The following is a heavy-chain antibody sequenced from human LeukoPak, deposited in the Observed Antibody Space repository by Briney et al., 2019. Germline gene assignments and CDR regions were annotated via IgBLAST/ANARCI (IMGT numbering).Heavy chain of an antibody. CDR2: IATSSDYI. D-gene: IGHD3-10*01. V-gene: IGHV3-21*06. Sequence: GGSLRLSCAASKFTFSDYSMGWVRQAPGKELEWVSSIATSSDYIYYAGSLKGRFTISRDNAKNSLYLHMNSLRPDDTAVYYWAGGRSITILRGVGISDGFVIWGQGTKVTVS. J-gene: IGHJ3*02. CDR3: AGGRSITILRGVGISDGFVI. CDR1: KFTFSDYS.